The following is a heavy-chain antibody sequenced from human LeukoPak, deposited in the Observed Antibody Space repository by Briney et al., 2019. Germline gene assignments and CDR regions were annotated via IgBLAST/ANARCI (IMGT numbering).Heavy chain of an antibody. CDR3: ALPGIAAAALGAFDI. D-gene: IGHD6-13*01. CDR2: INPNSGGT. V-gene: IGHV1-2*02. Sequence: GASVKVSCKASGYTFTGYYMHWVRQAPGQGLEWMGWINPNSGGTNYAQKFQGRVTMTRDTSISTAYMELSRLRSDDTAVYYCALPGIAAAALGAFDIWGQGTMVTVSS. CDR1: GYTFTGYY. J-gene: IGHJ3*02.